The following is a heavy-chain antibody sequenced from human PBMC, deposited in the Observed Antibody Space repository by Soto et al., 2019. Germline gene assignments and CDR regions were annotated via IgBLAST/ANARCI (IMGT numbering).Heavy chain of an antibody. CDR2: INPNSGGT. Sequence: ASVKDSCKASGYTFTGYYMHWVRQAPGQGLEWMGWINPNSGGTNYAQKFQGRVTMTRDTSISTAYMELSRLRSDDTAVYYCARESDSSWYLYYGMDVWGQGTTVTASS. J-gene: IGHJ6*02. V-gene: IGHV1-2*02. CDR1: GYTFTGYY. D-gene: IGHD6-13*01. CDR3: ARESDSSWYLYYGMDV.